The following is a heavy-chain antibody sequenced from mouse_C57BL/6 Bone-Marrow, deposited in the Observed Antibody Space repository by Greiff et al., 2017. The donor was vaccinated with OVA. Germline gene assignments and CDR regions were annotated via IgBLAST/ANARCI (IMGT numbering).Heavy chain of an antibody. CDR1: GYTFTSYW. J-gene: IGHJ1*03. CDR2: INPSNGGT. Sequence: QVQLQQSGTELVKPGASVKLSCKASGYTFTSYWMHWVKQRPGQGLEWIGNINPSNGGTNYNEKFKSKATLTVDKSSSTAYMQLSSLTSEDSAVYYCARRRFITTVVARSHWYFDVWGTGTTVTVSS. D-gene: IGHD1-1*01. CDR3: ARRRFITTVVARSHWYFDV. V-gene: IGHV1-53*01.